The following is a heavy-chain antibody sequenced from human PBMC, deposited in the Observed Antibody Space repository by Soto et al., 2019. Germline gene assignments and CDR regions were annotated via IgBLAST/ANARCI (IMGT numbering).Heavy chain of an antibody. CDR1: GFTVSSNY. J-gene: IGHJ4*02. Sequence: LRLSCAASGFTVSSNYMSWVRQAPGKGLEWVSTIYSNGNTYYADSVKGRFTISRDKSKNTLYLQMNSLRAEDTAVYYCARDFPLSEYRFSGSYYYNYWGQGTLVTVSS. CDR3: ARDFPLSEYRFSGSYYYNY. V-gene: IGHV3-53*01. CDR2: IYSNGNT. D-gene: IGHD1-26*01.